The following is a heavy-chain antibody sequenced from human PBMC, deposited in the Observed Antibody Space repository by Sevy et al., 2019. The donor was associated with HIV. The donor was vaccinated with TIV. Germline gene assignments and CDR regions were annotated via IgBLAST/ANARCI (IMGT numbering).Heavy chain of an antibody. CDR3: ARLRKPPKRPVYYFDY. Sequence: SEILSLSCTVSGGSISSGGYYWSWIRQHPGKVLEWIGYIYYSGSTYYNPSLKSRVTISVDTSKNQFSLKLSSVTAADTAVYYCARLRKPPKRPVYYFDYWGQGTLVTVSS. J-gene: IGHJ4*02. CDR1: GGSISSGGYY. CDR2: IYYSGST. V-gene: IGHV4-31*03.